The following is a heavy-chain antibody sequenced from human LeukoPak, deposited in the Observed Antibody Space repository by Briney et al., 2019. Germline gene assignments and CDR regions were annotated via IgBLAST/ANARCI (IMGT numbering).Heavy chain of an antibody. Sequence: GGSLRLSCAASGFTFDDYGMSWVRQAPGKGLEWVSGINWNGGSTGYADSVKGRFTISRENAKNSLYLQMNSLGAGDTAVYFCARGGIRGVILPNDYWGQGTLVTVSS. CDR3: ARGGIRGVILPNDY. CDR1: GFTFDDYG. J-gene: IGHJ4*02. V-gene: IGHV3-20*04. CDR2: INWNGGST. D-gene: IGHD3-10*01.